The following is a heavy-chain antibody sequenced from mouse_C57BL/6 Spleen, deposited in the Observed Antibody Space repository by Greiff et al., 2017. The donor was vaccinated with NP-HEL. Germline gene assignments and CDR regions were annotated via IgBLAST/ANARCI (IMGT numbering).Heavy chain of an antibody. Sequence: EVQLQQSGPELVKPGASVKISCKASGYTFTDYYMNWVKQSHGKSLEWIGDINPNNGGTSYNQKFKGKATLTVDKSSSTAYMERRSLTSEDSAVYYCARGARYYYGSSYDAMDYWGQGTSVTVSS. CDR3: ARGARYYYGSSYDAMDY. J-gene: IGHJ4*01. CDR1: GYTFTDYY. V-gene: IGHV1-26*01. CDR2: INPNNGGT. D-gene: IGHD1-1*01.